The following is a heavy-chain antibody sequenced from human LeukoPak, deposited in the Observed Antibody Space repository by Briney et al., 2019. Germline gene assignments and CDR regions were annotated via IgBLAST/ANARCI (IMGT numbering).Heavy chain of an antibody. D-gene: IGHD2-2*01. V-gene: IGHV3-21*01. Sequence: PGGSLRLSCAASGFTFSSYSMNWVRQAPGKGLEWVSSISSSSSYIYYADSVKGRFTISRDNAKNSLYLQMNSLRAEDTAVYYCARSPEIVVPAAFDYWGQGTLVTVSS. CDR3: ARSPEIVVPAAFDY. CDR2: ISSSSSYI. J-gene: IGHJ4*02. CDR1: GFTFSSYS.